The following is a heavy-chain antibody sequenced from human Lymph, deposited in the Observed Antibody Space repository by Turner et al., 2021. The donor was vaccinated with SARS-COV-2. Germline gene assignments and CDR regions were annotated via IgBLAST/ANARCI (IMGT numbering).Heavy chain of an antibody. CDR3: ARDVERYNDFWSGYSGGYGMDV. Sequence: QVQLVQSGAEVKKPGASVNVSCQASGYTFTGSYMHWVRQAPGQGLEWMGWINPNSGGTNDAQKFQGRVTMTRDTSISAAYMELSRLRSDDTAVYYCARDVERYNDFWSGYSGGYGMDVWGQGTTVTVSS. D-gene: IGHD3-3*01. CDR1: GYTFTGSY. J-gene: IGHJ6*02. V-gene: IGHV1-2*02. CDR2: INPNSGGT.